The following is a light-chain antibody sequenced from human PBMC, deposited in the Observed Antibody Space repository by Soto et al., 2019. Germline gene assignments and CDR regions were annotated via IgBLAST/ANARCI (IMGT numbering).Light chain of an antibody. CDR1: QSVTTY. CDR3: QQRSNWPPWT. Sequence: PGERATLSCRASQSVTTYLAWYQQKPGQAPRLLIYDASNRATGIPARFSGSGSGTDFTLTISSLEPEDFAVYYCQQRSNWPPWTFGQGTKVDIK. CDR2: DAS. V-gene: IGKV3-11*01. J-gene: IGKJ1*01.